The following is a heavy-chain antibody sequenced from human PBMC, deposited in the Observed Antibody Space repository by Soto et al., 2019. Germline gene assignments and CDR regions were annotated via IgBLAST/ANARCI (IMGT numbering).Heavy chain of an antibody. D-gene: IGHD4-17*01. CDR3: ARSYDYGDLDY. Sequence: PGGSLRLSCAASGFTFISYAMHWVRQAPGKGLEWVAVISYDGSNKYYADSVKGRFTISRDNSKNTLYLQMNSLRAEAMDVYYCARSYDYGDLDYWRQGTLVTV. CDR1: GFTFISYA. V-gene: IGHV3-30-3*01. J-gene: IGHJ4*02. CDR2: ISYDGSNK.